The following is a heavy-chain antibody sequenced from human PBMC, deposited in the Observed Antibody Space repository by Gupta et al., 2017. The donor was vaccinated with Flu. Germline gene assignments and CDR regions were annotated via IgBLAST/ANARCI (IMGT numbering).Heavy chain of an antibody. Sequence: FSNYAMSWVRQAPGKGLEWVSGISGSGSSTYYADAVKGRFTISRDNSENTLYLQMSGLRAEDTAVYHCAKHTAVLGGYSDYWGQGTLATVSS. CDR3: AKHTAVLGGYSDY. V-gene: IGHV3-23*01. CDR1: FSNYA. J-gene: IGHJ4*02. D-gene: IGHD5-18*01. CDR2: ISGSGSST.